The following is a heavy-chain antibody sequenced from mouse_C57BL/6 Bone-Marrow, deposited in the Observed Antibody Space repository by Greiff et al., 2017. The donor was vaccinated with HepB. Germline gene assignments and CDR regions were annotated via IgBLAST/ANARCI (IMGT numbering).Heavy chain of an antibody. J-gene: IGHJ4*01. Sequence: DVQLVESGGGLVKPGGSLKLSCAASGFTFSDYGMHWVRQAPEKGLEWFAYISSGSSTIYYADTVKGRFTISRDNAKNTLFLQMTSLRSEDTAMYYCARLLWPYAMDYWGQGTSVTVSS. V-gene: IGHV5-17*01. D-gene: IGHD2-1*01. CDR3: ARLLWPYAMDY. CDR2: ISSGSSTI. CDR1: GFTFSDYG.